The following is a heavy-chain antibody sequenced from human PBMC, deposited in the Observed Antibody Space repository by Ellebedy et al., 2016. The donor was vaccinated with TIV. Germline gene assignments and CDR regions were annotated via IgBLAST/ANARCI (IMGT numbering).Heavy chain of an antibody. V-gene: IGHV3-9*01. J-gene: IGHJ4*02. D-gene: IGHD1-1*01. Sequence: SLKISXAASGFTFDDYAMHWVRQAPGKGLEWVSGISWNSGTIDYADSVKGRFTISRDNAKNSLYLQMNSLRTEDTALYYCTKGHGYDFTSWGQGTLVTVSS. CDR3: TKGHGYDFTS. CDR2: ISWNSGTI. CDR1: GFTFDDYA.